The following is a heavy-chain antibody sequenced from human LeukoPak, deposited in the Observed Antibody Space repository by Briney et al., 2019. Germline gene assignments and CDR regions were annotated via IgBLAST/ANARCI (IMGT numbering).Heavy chain of an antibody. D-gene: IGHD6-19*01. Sequence: PGGSLRLSCAASGFTFSTYAMDWVRQAPGKGLEWVSAISTSGVNAYYADSVKGRFTISRDNAKNSVFLQMNDLRAGDTALYYCASRRSGWPNDAFDIWGQGTMVIVTS. CDR3: ASRRSGWPNDAFDI. CDR1: GFTFSTYA. V-gene: IGHV3-23*01. CDR2: ISTSGVNA. J-gene: IGHJ3*02.